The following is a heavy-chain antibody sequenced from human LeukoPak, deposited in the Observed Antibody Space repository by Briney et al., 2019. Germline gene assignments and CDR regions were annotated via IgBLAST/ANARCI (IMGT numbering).Heavy chain of an antibody. Sequence: GRSLRLSCAASGFTFSYYYMSWIRQAPGKGLDWVSYISSSSRDTNYADSVKGRFTISRDNAKNSLYLQMNRLSAEEPAVYYCARNYGGNSDDPPFDYWGQGTLVTVSS. V-gene: IGHV3-11*03. CDR3: ARNYGGNSDDPPFDY. CDR1: GFTFSYYY. J-gene: IGHJ4*02. CDR2: ISSSSRDT. D-gene: IGHD4-23*01.